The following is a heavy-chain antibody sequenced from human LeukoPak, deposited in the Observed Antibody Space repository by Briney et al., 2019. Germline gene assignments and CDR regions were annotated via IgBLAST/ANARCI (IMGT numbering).Heavy chain of an antibody. V-gene: IGHV4-34*01. D-gene: IGHD1-1*01. Sequence: SETLSLTCAVYGGSFSGYYWSWIRQPPGKGLEWIGEINHSGSTNYNPSLKSRVTISVDTSKNQFSLKLSSVTAADTAVYYCARGRIGGQRLFDYWGQGTLVTASS. CDR1: GGSFSGYY. CDR2: INHSGST. CDR3: ARGRIGGQRLFDY. J-gene: IGHJ4*02.